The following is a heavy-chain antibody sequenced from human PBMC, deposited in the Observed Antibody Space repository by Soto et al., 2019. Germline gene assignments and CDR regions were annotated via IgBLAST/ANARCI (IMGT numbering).Heavy chain of an antibody. D-gene: IGHD4-17*01. CDR1: GYSFTSYW. Sequence: GESLKISCKGSGYSFTSYWIGWVRQMPGKGLEWMGIIYPGDSDTRYSPSFQGQVTISADKSISTAYLQWSSLKASDTAMYYCAREAPEDATVTTYYYYYMDVWGKGTTVTVSS. CDR3: AREAPEDATVTTYYYYYMDV. V-gene: IGHV5-51*01. J-gene: IGHJ6*03. CDR2: IYPGDSDT.